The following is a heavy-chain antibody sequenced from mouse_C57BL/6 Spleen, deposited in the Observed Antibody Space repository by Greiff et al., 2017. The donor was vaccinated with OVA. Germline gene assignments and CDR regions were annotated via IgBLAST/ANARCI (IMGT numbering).Heavy chain of an antibody. J-gene: IGHJ2*01. CDR2: IYPRSGNT. D-gene: IGHD3-3*01. CDR3: ARTGPEGLDY. Sequence: VQLQQSGAELARPGASVKLSCKASGYTFTSYGISWVKQRTGQGLEWIGEIYPRSGNTYYNEKFKDKATLTADKSSSTAYMELRSLTSEDSAVYFCARTGPEGLDYWGQGTTLTVSS. CDR1: GYTFTSYG. V-gene: IGHV1-81*01.